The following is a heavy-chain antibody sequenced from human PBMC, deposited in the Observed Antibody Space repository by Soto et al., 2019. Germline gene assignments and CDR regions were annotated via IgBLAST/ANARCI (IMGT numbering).Heavy chain of an antibody. J-gene: IGHJ6*02. Sequence: QVQLQESGPGLVKPSQTLSLTCTVSGGSISSGGYYWSWIRQHPGKGLEWIGYIYYSGSTYYNPYLKSRVTIAVDTSKNQFALKLSSVTAADTDVYYCASRGYSYGFSLGMDVWGQGTTVTVSS. CDR1: GGSISSGGYY. V-gene: IGHV4-31*03. D-gene: IGHD5-18*01. CDR3: ASRGYSYGFSLGMDV. CDR2: IYYSGST.